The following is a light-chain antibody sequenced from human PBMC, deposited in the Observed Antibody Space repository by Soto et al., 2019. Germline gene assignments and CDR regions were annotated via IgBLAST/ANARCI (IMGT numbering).Light chain of an antibody. CDR1: QSVSSS. Sequence: EIVMTQSPGTLSVSPGERVTLSCRASQSVSSSLAWYQQKPGQAPRLLIFGASTRATGVPPRFSGSGSGTELTLAISSLQSEDFAVYYCQQYINWPPTFTFGQGTKLEIK. CDR3: QQYINWPPTFT. J-gene: IGKJ2*01. V-gene: IGKV3-15*01. CDR2: GAS.